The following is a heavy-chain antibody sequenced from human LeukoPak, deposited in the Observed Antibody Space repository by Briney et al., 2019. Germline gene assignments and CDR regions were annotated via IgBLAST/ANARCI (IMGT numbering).Heavy chain of an antibody. V-gene: IGHV1-2*02. CDR2: INPNSGGT. D-gene: IGHD3-10*01. CDR3: ARGDGPAGFLAVDDAFDI. J-gene: IGHJ3*02. Sequence: ASVKVSCKASGYTFTGYYMHWVRQAPRQGLEWMGWINPNSGGTNYAQKFQGRVTMTRDTSISTAYMELSRLRSDDTAVYYCARGDGPAGFLAVDDAFDIWGQGTMVTVSS. CDR1: GYTFTGYY.